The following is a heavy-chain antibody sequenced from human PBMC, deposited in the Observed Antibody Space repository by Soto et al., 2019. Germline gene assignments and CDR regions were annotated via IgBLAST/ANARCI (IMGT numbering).Heavy chain of an antibody. V-gene: IGHV1-18*01. CDR2: ISAYNGNT. CDR1: GYTCTIYG. CDR3: ARDKGYCSDTSCPDFDY. D-gene: IGHD2-15*01. Sequence: ASVKVSCKASGYTCTIYGISWVRQAPGQGLEWMGWISAYNGNTNYAQKLQGRVTMTTDTSTSTAYMELNSLRYDDTAVYYCARDKGYCSDTSCPDFDYWGQGTLVTVSS. J-gene: IGHJ4*02.